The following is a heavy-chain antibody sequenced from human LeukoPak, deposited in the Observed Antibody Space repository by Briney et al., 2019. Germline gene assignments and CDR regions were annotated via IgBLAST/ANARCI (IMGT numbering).Heavy chain of an antibody. J-gene: IGHJ4*02. CDR1: GFTFSSYA. D-gene: IGHD6-19*01. CDR2: ISGSGGST. Sequence: GGSLRLSCAASGFTFSSYAMSWVRQAPGKGLEWVSAISGSGGSTYYADSVKGRFTISRDNSKNTLYLQMNSLRAEDTAVYYCACSGWLAFYYFDYWGQGTLVTVSS. CDR3: ACSGWLAFYYFDY. V-gene: IGHV3-23*01.